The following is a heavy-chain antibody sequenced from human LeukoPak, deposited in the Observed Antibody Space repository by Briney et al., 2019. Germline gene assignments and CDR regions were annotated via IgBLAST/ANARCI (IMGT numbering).Heavy chain of an antibody. V-gene: IGHV1-8*01. J-gene: IGHJ6*03. CDR3: ARRGGRLRYFDWLTPDYYYYMDV. Sequence: GASVKVSCKASGYTYTSYDINWVRQATGQGLEWMGWMNPNSGNIGYAQKFQGRVTMTRNTSISTAYMELSSLRSEDTAVYYCARRGGRLRYFDWLTPDYYYYMDVWGKGTTVTISS. D-gene: IGHD3-9*01. CDR1: GYTYTSYD. CDR2: MNPNSGNI.